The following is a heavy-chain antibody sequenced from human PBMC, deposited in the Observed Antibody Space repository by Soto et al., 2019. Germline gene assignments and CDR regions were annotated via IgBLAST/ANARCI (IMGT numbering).Heavy chain of an antibody. CDR1: GGTFSSYA. J-gene: IGHJ5*02. CDR2: IIPIFGTA. Sequence: SVKVSCKASGGTFSSYAISWVRQAPGQGLEWMGGIIPIFGTANYAQKFQGRVTITADESTSTAYMELSSLRSEDTAVYYCAQGGDVYCSGGSCYSTNWFDPWGQGTLVTVSS. CDR3: AQGGDVYCSGGSCYSTNWFDP. V-gene: IGHV1-69*13. D-gene: IGHD2-15*01.